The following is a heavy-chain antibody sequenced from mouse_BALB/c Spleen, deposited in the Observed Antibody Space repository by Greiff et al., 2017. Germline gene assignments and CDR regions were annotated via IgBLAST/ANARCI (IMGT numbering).Heavy chain of an antibody. V-gene: IGHV7-3*02. D-gene: IGHD1-2*01. J-gene: IGHJ2*01. CDR3: ARDPTATGFDY. CDR1: GFTFTDYY. CDR2: IRNKANGYTT. Sequence: EVKLMESGGGLVQPGGSLRLSCATSGFTFTDYYMSWVRQPPGKALEWLGFIRNKANGYTTEYSASVKGRFTISRDNSQSILYLQMNTLRAEDSATYYCARDPTATGFDYWGQGTTLTVSS.